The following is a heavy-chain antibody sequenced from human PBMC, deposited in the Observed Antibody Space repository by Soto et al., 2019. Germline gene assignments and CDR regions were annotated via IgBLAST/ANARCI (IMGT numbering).Heavy chain of an antibody. CDR3: VINMRTDGYYFYYVMDV. Sequence: GASVKVSCKASGGTFSSYAISWVRQAPGQGLEWMGGIIPIFGTANYAQKFQGRVTITADESTSTAYMELSSLRSEDTAVYYCVINMRTDGYYFYYVMDVWGQVTTVTVSS. J-gene: IGHJ6*02. CDR2: IIPIFGTA. CDR1: GGTFSSYA. V-gene: IGHV1-69*13.